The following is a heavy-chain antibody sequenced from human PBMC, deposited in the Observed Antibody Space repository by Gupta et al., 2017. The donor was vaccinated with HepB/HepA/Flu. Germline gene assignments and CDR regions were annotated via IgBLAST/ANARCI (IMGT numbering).Heavy chain of an antibody. J-gene: IGHJ6*02. CDR1: GFTFSSYA. CDR3: AKDGSSGWPIYYYYGMDV. CDR2: ISGSGGST. D-gene: IGHD6-19*01. V-gene: IGHV3-23*01. Sequence: EVQLLESGGGLVQPGGSLRLSCAASGFTFSSYAMSWVRQAPGKGLEWVSAISGSGGSTYYADSVKGRFTISRDNSKNTLYLQMNSLRAEDTAVYYCAKDGSSGWPIYYYYGMDVWGQGTTVTVSS.